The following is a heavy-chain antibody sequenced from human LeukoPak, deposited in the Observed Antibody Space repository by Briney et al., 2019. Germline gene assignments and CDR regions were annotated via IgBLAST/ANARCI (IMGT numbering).Heavy chain of an antibody. J-gene: IGHJ4*02. CDR2: VCGGGGST. CDR1: GVSSSSYG. D-gene: IGHD2-2*01. CDR3: AKESLRVVPSATFDY. Sequence: PGGSLRLSCAASGVSSSSYGMRWVRQTPGKRLEWVSAVCGGGGSTYYADAVKGRFTISRDNCKNTLYLKMHSLRAEETDVYYCAKESLRVVPSATFDYWGQGTLVTVSS. V-gene: IGHV3-23*01.